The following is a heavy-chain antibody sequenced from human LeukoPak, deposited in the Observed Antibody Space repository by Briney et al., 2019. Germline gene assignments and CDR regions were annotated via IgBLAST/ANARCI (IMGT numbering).Heavy chain of an antibody. CDR1: GNTFTSYG. V-gene: IGHV1-18*04. J-gene: IGHJ5*02. CDR3: ARGPAVAGYNWFDP. D-gene: IGHD6-19*01. Sequence: ASVKVSCKASGNTFTSYGINWVRQAPGQGLEWMGWISGHNGNTNYAQKVQGRVTMTTDTSTNTAYMELRSLRSEDTAVYYCARGPAVAGYNWFDPWGQGTLVTVSS. CDR2: ISGHNGNT.